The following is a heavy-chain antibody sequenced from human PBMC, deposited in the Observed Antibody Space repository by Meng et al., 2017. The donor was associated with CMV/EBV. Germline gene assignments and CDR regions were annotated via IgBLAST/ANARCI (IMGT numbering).Heavy chain of an antibody. V-gene: IGHV4-31*01. J-gene: IGHJ6*02. D-gene: IGHD3-3*01. CDR2: IYNSGST. CDR3: ARDRVHYDFWSPSNYYYGMDV. Sequence: SETLSLTCTVSGGSISSGNYYWSWIRQHPGKGLEWIGYIYNSGSTYYNPSLKSQLTISVDTSENQFSLKLTSVTAADTAVYYCARDRVHYDFWSPSNYYYGMDVWGQGTTVTVSS. CDR1: GGSISSGNYY.